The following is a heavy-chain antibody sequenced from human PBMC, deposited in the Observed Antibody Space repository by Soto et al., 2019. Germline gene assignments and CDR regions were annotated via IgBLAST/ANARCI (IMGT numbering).Heavy chain of an antibody. CDR3: TIRGGRSGWPEENWFDP. J-gene: IGHJ5*02. Sequence: GGSLRLSCTASGFTFGDYAMSWFRQAPGKGLEWVGFIRSKAYGGTTEYAASVKGRFTISRDDSKSIAYLQMNSLKTEDTAVYYCTIRGGRSGWPEENWFDPWGQGTLVTVSS. CDR1: GFTFGDYA. D-gene: IGHD6-19*01. V-gene: IGHV3-49*03. CDR2: IRSKAYGGTT.